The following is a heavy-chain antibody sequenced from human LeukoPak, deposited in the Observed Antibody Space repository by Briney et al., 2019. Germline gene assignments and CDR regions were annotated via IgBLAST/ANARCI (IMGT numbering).Heavy chain of an antibody. CDR1: GDSINSHY. Sequence: SETLSLTCTVSGDSINSHYWIWIRQPPGKGVEWIGFIYYSGSTNYNPSLKSRVTISVDTPKNQFSLKLSSVTAADTAVYYCARVRADIAARPFDCWGQGTLVTVSS. CDR2: IYYSGST. D-gene: IGHD6-6*01. J-gene: IGHJ4*02. CDR3: ARVRADIAARPFDC. V-gene: IGHV4-59*11.